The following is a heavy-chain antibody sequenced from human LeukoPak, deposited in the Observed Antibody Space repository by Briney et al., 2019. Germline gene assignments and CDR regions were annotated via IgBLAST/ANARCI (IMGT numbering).Heavy chain of an antibody. CDR1: GFTFSNYG. CDR2: TSYDGSNK. CDR3: AKVGDTAMVTYFDY. Sequence: GGSLRLSCAASGFTFSNYGMHWVRQAPGKGLEWVAVTSYDGSNKYYADSVRGRFTISRDNSKNTLYLQMDSLRAEDTALYYCAKVGDTAMVTYFDYWGQGTLVTVSS. V-gene: IGHV3-30*18. D-gene: IGHD5-18*01. J-gene: IGHJ4*02.